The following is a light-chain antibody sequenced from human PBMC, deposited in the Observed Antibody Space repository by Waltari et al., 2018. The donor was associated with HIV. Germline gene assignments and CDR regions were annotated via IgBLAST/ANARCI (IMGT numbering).Light chain of an antibody. CDR1: QSIDIH. V-gene: IGKV3-15*01. CDR3: QQYEKWPFT. CDR2: DTS. J-gene: IGKJ5*01. Sequence: EILMTQSPATLSLSPGARAALPCRASQSIDIHLAWFQQKPGQVPRLLTYDTSTMATDIPARFSGSGSGTEFTLTISSLQSEDSAVYYCQQYEKWPFTFGQGTRLEIK.